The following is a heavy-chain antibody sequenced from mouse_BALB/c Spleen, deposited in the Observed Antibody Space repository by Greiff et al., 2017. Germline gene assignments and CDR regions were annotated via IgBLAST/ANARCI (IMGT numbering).Heavy chain of an antibody. CDR3: TREGKLGGYFDY. D-gene: IGHD4-1*01. CDR2: ISSGGSYT. Sequence: EVKLVESGGGLVQPGGSMKLSCAASGFTFSDAWMDWVRQTPEKRLEWVATISSGGSYTYYPDSVKGRFTISRDNAKNTLYLQMSSLKSEDTAMYYCTREGKLGGYFDYWGQGTTLTVSS. V-gene: IGHV5-6-4*01. J-gene: IGHJ2*01. CDR1: GFTFSDAW.